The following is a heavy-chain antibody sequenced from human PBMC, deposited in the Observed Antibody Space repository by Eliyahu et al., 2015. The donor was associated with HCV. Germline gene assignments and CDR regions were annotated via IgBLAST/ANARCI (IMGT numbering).Heavy chain of an antibody. Sequence: QVQLVQSGAEVXKPGASVKVSCKASGYTFPGYYMPWVRQAPGQGLXWMGWINPNSGGTNXAQKFQGRVTMTRDTSISTAYMELSRLRSDDTAVYYCARDAPLRWFGELSGYYYYGMDVWGQGTTVTVSS. V-gene: IGHV1-2*02. CDR1: GYTFPGYY. J-gene: IGHJ6*02. CDR3: ARDAPLRWFGELSGYYYYGMDV. CDR2: INPNSGGT. D-gene: IGHD3-10*01.